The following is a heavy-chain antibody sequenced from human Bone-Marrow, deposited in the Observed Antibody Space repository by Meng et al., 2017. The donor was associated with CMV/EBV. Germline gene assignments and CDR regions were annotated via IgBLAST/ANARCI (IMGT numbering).Heavy chain of an antibody. CDR1: GFTFSSYA. V-gene: IGHV3-30-3*01. D-gene: IGHD3-3*01. CDR2: VSYDGTNK. J-gene: IGHJ5*01. CDR3: ARDLVKKGGFRPITIFGVVYQPGDS. Sequence: GGSLRLSCAASGFTFSSYAMHWVRQAPGKGLEWVAVVSYDGTNKYHADSVKGRFTISRDNSKNTLLLQMSSLRTEDTAVYYCARDLVKKGGFRPITIFGVVYQPGDSWGQGTLVTVSS.